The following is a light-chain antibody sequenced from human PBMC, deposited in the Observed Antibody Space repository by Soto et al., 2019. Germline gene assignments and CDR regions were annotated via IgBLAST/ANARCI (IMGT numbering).Light chain of an antibody. CDR1: QSISSW. Sequence: DIQMTQSPSTLSASLGDIVTITCRASQSISSWLAWYQQKPGKAPKLLIYDASSLESGVPSRFSGSGSGTEFTLTISSLQPDDFATYYCQHYNSYSEAFGQGTKVDI. CDR2: DAS. CDR3: QHYNSYSEA. J-gene: IGKJ1*01. V-gene: IGKV1-5*01.